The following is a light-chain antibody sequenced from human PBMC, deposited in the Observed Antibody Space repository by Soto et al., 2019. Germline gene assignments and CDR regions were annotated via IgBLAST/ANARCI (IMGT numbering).Light chain of an antibody. J-gene: IGKJ1*01. CDR1: QSVSSN. CDR3: QQYNSWPPT. CDR2: GAS. V-gene: IGKV3-15*01. Sequence: EIVMTQSPATLSVSPGERVTLSCRASQSVSSNLAWYQQKPGQAPRLLISGASTRATVVPARFSGSGSGTEFTLTISSLQSEDFAVYSCQQYNSWPPTFGQGTKVEIK.